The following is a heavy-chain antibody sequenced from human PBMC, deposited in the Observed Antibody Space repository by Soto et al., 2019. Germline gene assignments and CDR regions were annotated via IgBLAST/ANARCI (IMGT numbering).Heavy chain of an antibody. Sequence: LRLSCAASGFTFSSYWMSWVRQAPGKGLEWVAKIKQDGSERYYVDSVKGRFTISRDNAKNSLYLQMNSLSAEDTAVYYCARGAIVVEYNYYDYGMDVWGQGTTVTVSS. J-gene: IGHJ6*02. CDR2: IKQDGSER. D-gene: IGHD2-2*01. CDR1: GFTFSSYW. V-gene: IGHV3-7*01. CDR3: ARGAIVVEYNYYDYGMDV.